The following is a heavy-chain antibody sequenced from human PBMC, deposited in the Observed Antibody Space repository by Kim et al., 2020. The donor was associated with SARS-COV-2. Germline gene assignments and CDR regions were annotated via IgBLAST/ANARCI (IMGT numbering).Heavy chain of an antibody. CDR3: ARGDDFWSGSYNWFDP. CDR2: ISAYNGNT. CDR1: GYTFTSYG. D-gene: IGHD3-3*01. J-gene: IGHJ5*02. Sequence: ASVKVSCKASGYTFTSYGISWVRQAPGQGLEWMGWISAYNGNTNYAQKLQGRVTMTTDTSTSTAYMELRSLRSDDTAVYYCARGDDFWSGSYNWFDPWGQGTLVTVSS. V-gene: IGHV1-18*01.